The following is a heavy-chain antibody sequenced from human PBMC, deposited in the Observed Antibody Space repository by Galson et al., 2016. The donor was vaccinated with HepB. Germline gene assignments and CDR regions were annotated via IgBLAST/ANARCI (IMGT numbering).Heavy chain of an antibody. Sequence: SLRLSCAASGFSITGYSINWVRQAPVKGLEWVSTITSSSSYKYYADSLKGRFTISRDDAKNSLYLQMNNLRVEDTAVYYCALRDFAPSYYAMDVWGKGTTVIVSS. V-gene: IGHV3-21*01. J-gene: IGHJ6*04. CDR2: ITSSSSYK. D-gene: IGHD3-9*01. CDR1: GFSITGYS. CDR3: ALRDFAPSYYAMDV.